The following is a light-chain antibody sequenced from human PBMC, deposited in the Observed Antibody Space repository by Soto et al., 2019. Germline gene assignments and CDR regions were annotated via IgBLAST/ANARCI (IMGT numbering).Light chain of an antibody. CDR2: END. Sequence: QSVLRQPPSVSAAPGQKVTISCSASKSAIGNNFVSWYQHLPGAAPKLLIFENDKRPSGIPDRFSGSRSATSATLDITGLQTGDEADYYCGTWHNILSAYVIGTGTKVTVL. CDR1: KSAIGNNF. CDR3: GTWHNILSAYV. V-gene: IGLV1-51*01. J-gene: IGLJ1*01.